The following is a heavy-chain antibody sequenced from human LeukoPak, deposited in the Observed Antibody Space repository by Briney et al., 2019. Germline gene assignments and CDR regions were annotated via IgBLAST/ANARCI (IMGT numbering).Heavy chain of an antibody. CDR1: GISFCSYW. D-gene: IGHD3-22*01. V-gene: IGHV3-7*01. CDR3: ASSHDSSGND. J-gene: IGHJ4*02. CDR2: IKYDGTHK. Sequence: PGGSLRLSCVASGISFCSYWMAWVRQAPGKGLEWVANIKYDGTHKFYADSVKGRFTISRDNAKNSLFLEMNSLRADDTAVYFCASSHDSSGNDWGQGTLVTVSS.